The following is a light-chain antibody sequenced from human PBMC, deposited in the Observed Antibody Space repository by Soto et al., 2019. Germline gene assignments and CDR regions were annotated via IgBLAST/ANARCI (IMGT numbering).Light chain of an antibody. V-gene: IGKV1-12*01. CDR1: QGLVNW. Sequence: DLQVTQSPSSVSASVGDRVTITCRASQGLVNWLAWYQQKPGKAPKLLTYASSSFQSGVPSRFSGSGSGTDFTLTISSLQPEDFATYYCQQTSSFPLTFGGGTKVEIK. J-gene: IGKJ4*01. CDR2: ASS. CDR3: QQTSSFPLT.